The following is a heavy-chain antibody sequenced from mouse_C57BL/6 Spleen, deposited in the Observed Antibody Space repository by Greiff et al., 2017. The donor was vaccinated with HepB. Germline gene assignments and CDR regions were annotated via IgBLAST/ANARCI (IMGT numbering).Heavy chain of an antibody. J-gene: IGHJ1*03. CDR3: GGIEGGNYLGYFDV. CDR2: IWWDDDK. Sequence: QVTLKVSGPGILQPSQTLSLTCSFSGFSLSTFGMGVGWIRQPSGKGLEWLVHIWWDDDKYYNPALKSRLTISKDTSKNQVFLKIANVATANTATYYRGGIEGGNYLGYFDVWGTGTTVTVSS. D-gene: IGHD2-1*01. CDR1: GFSLSTFGMG. V-gene: IGHV8-8*01.